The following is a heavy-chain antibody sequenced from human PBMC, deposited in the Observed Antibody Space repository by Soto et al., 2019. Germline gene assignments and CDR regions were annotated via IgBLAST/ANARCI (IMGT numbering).Heavy chain of an antibody. D-gene: IGHD3-10*01. CDR3: ARVVGITMVRGNYYFDY. Sequence: SETLSLTCTVSGGSISSGGYYWSWIRQHPGKGLEWIGYIYYSGSTYYNPSLKSRVTISVDTSKNQFSLKLSSVTAADTAVYYCARVVGITMVRGNYYFDYWGQGTLVTVPQ. V-gene: IGHV4-31*03. J-gene: IGHJ4*02. CDR1: GGSISSGGYY. CDR2: IYYSGST.